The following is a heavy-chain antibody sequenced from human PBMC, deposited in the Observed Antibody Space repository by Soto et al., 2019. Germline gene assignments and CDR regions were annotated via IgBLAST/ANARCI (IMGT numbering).Heavy chain of an antibody. Sequence: RASVKVSCKASGGTFSSYAISWVRQAPGQGLEWMGGIIPIFGTANYAQKFQGRVTITADESTSTAYMELSSLRSEDTAVYYCARERSTYYYGSGSYFPPMDVWGQGTTVTVSS. CDR2: IIPIFGTA. J-gene: IGHJ6*02. D-gene: IGHD3-10*01. CDR3: ARERSTYYYGSGSYFPPMDV. CDR1: GGTFSSYA. V-gene: IGHV1-69*13.